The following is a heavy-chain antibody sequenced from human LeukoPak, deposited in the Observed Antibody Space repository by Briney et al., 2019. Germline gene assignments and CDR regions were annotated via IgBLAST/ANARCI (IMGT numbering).Heavy chain of an antibody. CDR3: ARRRTGTTWRDYYYYGMDV. J-gene: IGHJ6*02. D-gene: IGHD1-7*01. CDR2: IYYSGST. Sequence: TSETLSLTCTVSGGSISSYYWSWIRQPPGKGLEWIGYIYYSGSTNYNPSLTSRVTISVDTSKNQFSLKLSSVTAADTAVYYCARRRTGTTWRDYYYYGMDVWGQETTVTVSS. V-gene: IGHV4-59*08. CDR1: GGSISSYY.